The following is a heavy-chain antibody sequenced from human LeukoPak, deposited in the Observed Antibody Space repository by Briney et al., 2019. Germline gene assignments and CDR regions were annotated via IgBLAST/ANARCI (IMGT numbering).Heavy chain of an antibody. D-gene: IGHD4-17*01. CDR1: GGTFSSYA. CDR3: ARHPYGDHFDY. V-gene: IGHV1-69*04. J-gene: IGHJ4*02. Sequence: ASVKVSCKASGGTFSSYAISWVRQAPGQGREWRGRIIPILGIANYAQKLQGRVTITADKSTSTAYMELSSLRSEDTAVYYCARHPYGDHFDYWRQGTLVTVSS. CDR2: IIPILGIA.